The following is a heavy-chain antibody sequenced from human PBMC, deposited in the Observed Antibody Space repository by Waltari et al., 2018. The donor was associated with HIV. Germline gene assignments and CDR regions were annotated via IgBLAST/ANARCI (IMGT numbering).Heavy chain of an antibody. CDR2: ISKNGHST. CDR1: GFTFSSYA. J-gene: IGHJ6*02. CDR3: VKEGGYCSGGRCYYYGMDV. D-gene: IGHD2-15*01. V-gene: IGHV3-64D*06. Sequence: EVQLVESGGGLVQPGGSLRLSCSASGFTFSSYAMHWVRQAPGKGLEYVSAISKNGHSTYYADSGKGRFTISRENSKNTLNLQMSSLRAEDTAVYYCVKEGGYCSGGRCYYYGMDVWGQGTTVTVSS.